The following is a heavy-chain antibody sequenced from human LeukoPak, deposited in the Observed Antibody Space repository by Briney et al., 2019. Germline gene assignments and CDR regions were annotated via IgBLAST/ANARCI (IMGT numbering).Heavy chain of an antibody. CDR3: ARDWEVSGSYPYGMDV. J-gene: IGHJ6*02. V-gene: IGHV3-48*04. D-gene: IGHD3-16*02. Sequence: GGSLRLSCAASGFTFSTYSMNWVRQAPGKGLEWVSYINGNSRTLSYADSVKGRFTISRDNAKNSLYLQMNSLRAEDTAVYYCARDWEVSGSYPYGMDVWGQGTTVTVSS. CDR1: GFTFSTYS. CDR2: INGNSRTL.